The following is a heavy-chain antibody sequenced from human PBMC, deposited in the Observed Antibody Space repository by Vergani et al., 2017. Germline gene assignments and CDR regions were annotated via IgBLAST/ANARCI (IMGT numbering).Heavy chain of an antibody. CDR1: GGSISSYY. CDR2: IYYSGST. J-gene: IGHJ4*02. CDR3: ASAYGDYTPHVDY. D-gene: IGHD4-17*01. V-gene: IGHV4-59*01. Sequence: QVQLQESGPGLVKPSETLSLTCTVSGGSISSYYWSWIRQPPGKGLEWIGYIYYSGSTNYNPSLKSRVTISVDTSKNQFSLKLSSVTAADTAVYYCASAYGDYTPHVDYWGQGTLVTVSS.